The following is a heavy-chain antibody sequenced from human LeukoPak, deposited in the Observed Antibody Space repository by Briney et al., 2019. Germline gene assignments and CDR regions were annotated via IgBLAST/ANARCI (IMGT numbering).Heavy chain of an antibody. V-gene: IGHV1-8*02. Sequence: VASVKVSCKASGYTFNDYYMQWVRQATGQGLEWMGWMNPNSGNTGYAQKFQGRVTMTRNTSISTAYMELSSLRSEDTAVYYCARDFVILTGYYYYYYMDVWGKGTTVTISS. CDR3: ARDFVILTGYYYYYYMDV. CDR2: MNPNSGNT. J-gene: IGHJ6*03. CDR1: GYTFNDYY. D-gene: IGHD3-9*01.